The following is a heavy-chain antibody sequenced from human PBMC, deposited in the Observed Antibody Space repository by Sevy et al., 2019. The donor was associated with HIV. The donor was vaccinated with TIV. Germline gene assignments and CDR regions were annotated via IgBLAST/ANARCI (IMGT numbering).Heavy chain of an antibody. J-gene: IGHJ3*02. CDR1: GFTFSNYG. CDR3: ARDLAGEDAFDI. D-gene: IGHD3-16*01. Sequence: GGSLRLSCAASGFTFSNYGMHWVRQAPGKGLEWVAIIGYDESNKYYADSVKGRFTISLDNSDNALYLQMHRLRAEDTAVYYWARDLAGEDAFDIWGQGRMVTVSS. V-gene: IGHV3-33*01. CDR2: IGYDESNK.